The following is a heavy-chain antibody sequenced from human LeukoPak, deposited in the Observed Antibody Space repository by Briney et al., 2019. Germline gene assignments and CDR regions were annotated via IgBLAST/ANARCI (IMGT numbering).Heavy chain of an antibody. V-gene: IGHV3-38-3*01. J-gene: IGHJ4*02. CDR2: ISGGST. Sequence: GGSLRLSCAASGFTVSSSEMSWVRQAPGKGLEWVSSISGGSTNYADSVKGRFTISRDNAKNTLYLQMSSLRVEDTAVYSCARANNFDYWGQGTLVTVSS. CDR1: GFTVSSSE. CDR3: ARANNFDY. D-gene: IGHD1-26*01.